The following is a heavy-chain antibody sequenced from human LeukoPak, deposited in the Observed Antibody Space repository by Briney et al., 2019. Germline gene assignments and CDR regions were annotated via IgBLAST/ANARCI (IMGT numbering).Heavy chain of an antibody. V-gene: IGHV3-23*01. CDR2: ISGSGGST. Sequence: GGSLTLSCAASRFTFSSYAMSWVRQAPGKGLEWVSAISGSGGSTYYADSVKGRFTISRDNSKNTLYLQMNSLRAEDTAVYYCAMSYSSSWYVKGSFDYWGQGTLVTVSS. J-gene: IGHJ4*02. D-gene: IGHD6-13*01. CDR1: RFTFSSYA. CDR3: AMSYSSSWYVKGSFDY.